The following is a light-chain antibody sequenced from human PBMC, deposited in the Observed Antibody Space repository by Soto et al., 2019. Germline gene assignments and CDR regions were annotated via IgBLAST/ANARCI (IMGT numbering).Light chain of an antibody. V-gene: IGLV2-8*01. CDR3: TSYAGTNNPYV. CDR1: SSDVGDYNY. Sequence: QSALTQPPSASGSPGQSVTISCTGTSSDVGDYNYVSWYQQHPGKAPKLMIFEVSKRPSGVPDRFSGSKSGNTASLTVSGLQSEDEADYYCTSYAGTNNPYVFRTGTKVTVL. CDR2: EVS. J-gene: IGLJ1*01.